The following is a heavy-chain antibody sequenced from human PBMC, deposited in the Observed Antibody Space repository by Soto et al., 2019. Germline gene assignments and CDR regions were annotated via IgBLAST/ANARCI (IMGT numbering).Heavy chain of an antibody. CDR2: TYYIGST. Sequence: SETLSLTCTVSGGSISNYYWSWIRQPPGKGLEWIGYTYYIGSTNYNPSLKSRVTISVDTSKNQFSLILSSVTAADTAVYYCARAGYYGSGSFIRNYYYYYGMAVRGQGTTVTVSS. D-gene: IGHD3-10*01. V-gene: IGHV4-59*01. CDR1: GGSISNYY. CDR3: ARAGYYGSGSFIRNYYYYYGMAV. J-gene: IGHJ6*02.